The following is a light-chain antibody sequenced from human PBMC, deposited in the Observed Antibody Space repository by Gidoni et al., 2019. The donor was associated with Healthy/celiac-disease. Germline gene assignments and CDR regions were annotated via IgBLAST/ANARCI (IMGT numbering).Light chain of an antibody. CDR2: GAS. J-gene: IGKJ3*01. V-gene: IGKV3-20*01. Sequence: ESVLTQSPGTLSLSPGERATLSCRASQSVCSSYLAWYQQKPGQAPRLLIYGASSRATGIPDRFSGSGSGTDFTLTISRLEPEDFAVYYCQQGTFGPGTKVDIK. CDR3: QQGT. CDR1: QSVCSSY.